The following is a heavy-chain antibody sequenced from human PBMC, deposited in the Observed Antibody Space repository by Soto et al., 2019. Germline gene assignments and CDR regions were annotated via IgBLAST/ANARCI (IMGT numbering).Heavy chain of an antibody. V-gene: IGHV5-51*01. CDR1: GYSFTSYW. CDR2: IYPGDSDT. J-gene: IGHJ6*02. CDR3: ARTAAAGKYYYGMDV. Sequence: PGESLKISSKGSGYSFTSYWSGWVRQMPGKGLEWMGIIYPGDSDTRYSPSFQGQVTISADKSISTAYLQWSSLKASDTAMYYCARTAAAGKYYYGMDVWGQGTTVTVSS. D-gene: IGHD6-13*01.